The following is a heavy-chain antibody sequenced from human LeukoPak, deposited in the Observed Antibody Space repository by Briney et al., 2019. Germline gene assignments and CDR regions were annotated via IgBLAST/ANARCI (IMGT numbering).Heavy chain of an antibody. D-gene: IGHD4-11*01. CDR2: IWSDGTNK. Sequence: PGGSLRLSCAASGFTFSHFGFHWVRQAPGKGLEWVAVIWSDGTNKYYGDSVKGRFIIQRDDSQKTVYLRMNRLRAEDTAIYYCAKDAQRGFDYSNSLEYWGQGSLVTVSS. CDR3: AKDAQRGFDYSNSLEY. CDR1: GFTFSHFG. V-gene: IGHV3-33*06. J-gene: IGHJ4*02.